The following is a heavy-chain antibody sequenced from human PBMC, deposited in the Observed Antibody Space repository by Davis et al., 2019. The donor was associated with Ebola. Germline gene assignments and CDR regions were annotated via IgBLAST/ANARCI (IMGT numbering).Heavy chain of an antibody. D-gene: IGHD3-10*01. CDR1: GYTFTGYY. CDR3: AKAVTPMDYFDY. V-gene: IGHV1-2*04. J-gene: IGHJ4*02. CDR2: INPNSGGT. Sequence: ASVKVSCKASGYTFTGYYMHWVRQAPGQGLEWMGWINPNSGGTNYAQKFQGWVTMTRDTSISTAYMELSRLRSDDTALYYCAKAVTPMDYFDYWGQGTLVTVSS.